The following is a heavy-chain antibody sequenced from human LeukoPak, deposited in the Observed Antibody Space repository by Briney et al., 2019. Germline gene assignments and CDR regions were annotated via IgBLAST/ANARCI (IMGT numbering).Heavy chain of an antibody. D-gene: IGHD3-10*01. CDR1: AFTFSSYG. CDR2: IWYDGSNK. J-gene: IGHJ4*02. Sequence: TGGSLRLSCAASAFTFSSYGMHWVRQAPGKGLEWEAVIWYDGSNKYYADSVKGRFTISRDNSKNTLYLQMNSLRAEETAVYYCARGVVGRFWVDYWAQGTLVTVSS. V-gene: IGHV3-33*01. CDR3: ARGVVGRFWVDY.